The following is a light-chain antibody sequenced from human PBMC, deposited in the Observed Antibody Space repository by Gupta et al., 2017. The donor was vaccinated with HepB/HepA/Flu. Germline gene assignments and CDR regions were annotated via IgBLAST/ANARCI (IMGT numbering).Light chain of an antibody. CDR1: SSDVGGYNY. CDR2: DVS. V-gene: IGLV2-14*03. J-gene: IGLJ1*01. CDR3: SSSKSSSTSDV. Sequence: QSALTQPASVSGSPGQSITISCTGTSSDVGGYNYVSWYQQHPGKAPKLMIYDVSNRPSGVSNRFSGSKSGKKASLTISGLQADDEAEYYCSSSKSSSTSDVFGTGTKVTVL.